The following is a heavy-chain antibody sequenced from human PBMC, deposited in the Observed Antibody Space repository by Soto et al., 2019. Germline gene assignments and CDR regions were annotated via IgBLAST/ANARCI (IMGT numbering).Heavy chain of an antibody. D-gene: IGHD3-3*01. CDR3: ARSPTYDFWSGYYVSYFMDV. CDR1: GGSISSYY. Sequence: SETLSLTCTVSGGSISSYYWSWIRQPPGKGLEWIGYIYYSGSTNYNPSLKSRVTISVDTSKNQFSLKLSSVTAADTAVYYCARSPTYDFWSGYYVSYFMDVWGKGTTVAVSS. J-gene: IGHJ6*03. CDR2: IYYSGST. V-gene: IGHV4-59*01.